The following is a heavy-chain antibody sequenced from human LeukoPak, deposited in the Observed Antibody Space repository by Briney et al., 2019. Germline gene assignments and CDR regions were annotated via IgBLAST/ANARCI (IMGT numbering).Heavy chain of an antibody. D-gene: IGHD1-14*01. Sequence: GGSLRLSCAASGYTFSTYAMHWVRQSPGKGLEWVAVISYDGRDKHHADSVKGRFTISRDNSKETLYLQMTSLRAEDTAVYYCAKYRNPIADYYFDIWGRGTPVTVSS. CDR2: ISYDGRDK. V-gene: IGHV3-30*18. CDR3: AKYRNPIADYYFDI. J-gene: IGHJ4*02. CDR1: GYTFSTYA.